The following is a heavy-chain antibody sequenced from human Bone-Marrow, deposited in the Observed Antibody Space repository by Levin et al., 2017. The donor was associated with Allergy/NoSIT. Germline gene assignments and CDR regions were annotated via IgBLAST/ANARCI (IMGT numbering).Heavy chain of an antibody. V-gene: IGHV4-34*01. CDR2: INHSGST. Sequence: SETLSLTCAVYGGSFSGYYWSWIRQPPGKGLEWIGEINHSGSTNYNPSLKSRVTISVDTSKNQFSLKLSSVTAADTAVYYCARGVVVPAALSAYYYYYMDVWGKGTTVTVSS. CDR3: ARGVVVPAALSAYYYYYMDV. J-gene: IGHJ6*03. CDR1: GGSFSGYY. D-gene: IGHD2-2*01.